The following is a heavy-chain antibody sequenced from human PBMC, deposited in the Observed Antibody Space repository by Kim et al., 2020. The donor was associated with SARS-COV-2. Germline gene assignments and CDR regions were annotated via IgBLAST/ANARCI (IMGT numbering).Heavy chain of an antibody. CDR1: GYSFTSYW. Sequence: GESLKISCKGSGYSFTSYWIGWVRQMPGKGLEWMGIIYPGDSDTRYSPSFQGQVTISADKSISTAYLQWSSLKASDTAMYYCARRDCSSTSCYYYFDYWGQGTLVTVSS. CDR2: IYPGDSDT. D-gene: IGHD2-2*01. CDR3: ARRDCSSTSCYYYFDY. V-gene: IGHV5-51*01. J-gene: IGHJ4*02.